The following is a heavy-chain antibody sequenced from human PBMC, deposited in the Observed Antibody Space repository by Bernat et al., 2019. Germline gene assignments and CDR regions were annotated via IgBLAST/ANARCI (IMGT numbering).Heavy chain of an antibody. CDR2: ICHDGIT. CDR1: GFIFSSNA. D-gene: IGHD6-6*01. Sequence: EVQLLESGGGLVQPGGSLRLSCVASGFIFSSNALSWVRQAPGKGLEWVSTICHDGITYFADSVKGRFTISKDNSKNTLYLQMDSLRAEDTAVYYCAKDGAARPWPRFDYWGEGTLITVSS. CDR3: AKDGAARPWPRFDY. V-gene: IGHV3-23*01. J-gene: IGHJ4*02.